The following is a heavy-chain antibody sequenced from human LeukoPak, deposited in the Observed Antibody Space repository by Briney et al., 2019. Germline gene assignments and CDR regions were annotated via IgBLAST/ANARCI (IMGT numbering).Heavy chain of an antibody. CDR1: GVSISGSSYY. D-gene: IGHD4-11*01. CDR2: IYYSGST. CDR3: ARPQRYSNYALDY. V-gene: IGHV4-39*01. J-gene: IGHJ4*02. Sequence: SETLSLTCTVSGVSISGSSYYWGWIRQPPGKGLEWIGSIYYSGSTYYKPSLKSRVTMSVGTSKNQFSLKLSSVTAADTAVYYCARPQRYSNYALDYWGQGTLVTVSS.